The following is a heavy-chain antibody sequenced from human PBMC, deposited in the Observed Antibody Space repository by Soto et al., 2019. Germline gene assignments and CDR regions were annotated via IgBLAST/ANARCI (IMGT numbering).Heavy chain of an antibody. CDR1: GGTFSSYT. CDR2: IIPILGIA. V-gene: IGHV1-69*08. CDR3: ARDGCSGGSCYFEYYYYDMDV. Sequence: QVQLVQSGAEVKKPGSSVKVSCKASGGTFSSYTISWVRQAPGQGLEWMGRIIPILGIANYAQKFQGRVTITADKSTSTAYMELSSLRSEDTAVYYCARDGCSGGSCYFEYYYYDMDVWGKGTTVTVSS. D-gene: IGHD2-15*01. J-gene: IGHJ6*03.